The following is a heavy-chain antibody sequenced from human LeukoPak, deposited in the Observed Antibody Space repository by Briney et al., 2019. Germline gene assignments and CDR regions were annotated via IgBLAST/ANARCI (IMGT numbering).Heavy chain of an antibody. CDR3: ATAAQWLGQDWFDP. Sequence: ASVKVSCKVSGYTLTELSMHWVRQAPGKGLEWMGGFDPEDGETIYAQKFQGRVTMTEDTSTDTAYMELSSLRPEDTAVYYCATAAQWLGQDWFDPWGQGTLVTVSS. CDR1: GYTLTELS. J-gene: IGHJ5*02. D-gene: IGHD6-19*01. CDR2: FDPEDGET. V-gene: IGHV1-24*01.